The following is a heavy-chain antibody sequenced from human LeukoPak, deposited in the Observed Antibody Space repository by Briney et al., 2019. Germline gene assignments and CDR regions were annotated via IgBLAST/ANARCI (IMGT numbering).Heavy chain of an antibody. D-gene: IGHD6-13*01. CDR1: GGSIVSHY. Sequence: SETLSLTCTVSGGSIVSHYWNWIRQPAGRGLEWIGRFYASGTTNTSPSLKSRVTMSVDTSKNQFSLKLSSVTAADTAVYYCAKDSSTWGNLAGHFDSWGQGTLVTVSS. V-gene: IGHV4-4*07. CDR2: FYASGTT. CDR3: AKDSSTWGNLAGHFDS. J-gene: IGHJ4*02.